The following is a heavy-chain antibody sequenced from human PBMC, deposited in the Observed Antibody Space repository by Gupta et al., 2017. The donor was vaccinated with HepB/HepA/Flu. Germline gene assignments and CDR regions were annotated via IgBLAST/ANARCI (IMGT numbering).Heavy chain of an antibody. CDR3: ASSPEWSSGAFDI. J-gene: IGHJ3*02. D-gene: IGHD3-3*01. V-gene: IGHV3-7*01. CDR2: IKQDGSEK. Sequence: EVQLVESGGGLVQPGGSRRLSCAAAGFTFSSYWMSWVRQAQGKGLEWVANIKQDGSEKYYVDAVKGRFTISRDNAKNSMYLQMNSMRGEDTAVYYCASSPEWSSGAFDIWGQGTMVTVSS. CDR1: GFTFSSYW.